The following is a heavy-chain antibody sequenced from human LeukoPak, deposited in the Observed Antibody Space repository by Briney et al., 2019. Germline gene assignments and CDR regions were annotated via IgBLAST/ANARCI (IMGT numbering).Heavy chain of an antibody. D-gene: IGHD6-13*01. CDR3: ARGAIAAAGTEWFDP. CDR1: GGSFSGYY. Sequence: SETLSLTCAVYGGSFSGYYWSWIRQPPGKGLEWVGEINHRGSTNYNPSLKRRVTISVDTSKNQFSLKLSSVTATDTAVYYCARGAIAAAGTEWFDPWGQGTLVTVSS. V-gene: IGHV4-34*01. J-gene: IGHJ5*02. CDR2: INHRGST.